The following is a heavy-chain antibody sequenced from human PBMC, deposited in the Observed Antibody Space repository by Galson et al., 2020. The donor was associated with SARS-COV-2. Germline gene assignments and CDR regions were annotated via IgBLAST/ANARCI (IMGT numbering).Heavy chain of an antibody. CDR2: IYYSGST. D-gene: IGHD2-15*01. CDR3: ARQVVAATRTPKWFDP. J-gene: IGHJ5*02. V-gene: IGHV4-39*01. Sequence: SETLSLTCTVSGGSISSSSYYWGWIRQPPGKGLEWIGSIYYSGSTYYNPSLKSRVTISVDTSKNQFSLKLSSVTAADTAVYYCARQVVAATRTPKWFDPWGQGTLVTVSS. CDR1: GGSISSSSYY.